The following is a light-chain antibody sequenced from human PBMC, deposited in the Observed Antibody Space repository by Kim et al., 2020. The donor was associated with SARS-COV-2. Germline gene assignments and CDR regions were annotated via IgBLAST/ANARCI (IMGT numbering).Light chain of an antibody. CDR2: WAS. CDR3: QQSYSIPYT. CDR1: QSVLYSSNNNNY. V-gene: IGKV4-1*01. Sequence: DIVMTQSPDSLTVSLGERATINCKSSQSVLYSSNNNNYLAWYQQKPGQPPKLLIYWASTRQSGVPDRFSGSGSGTDFTLTISSLQAEDVAVYYCQQSYSIPYTFGQGTKLEI. J-gene: IGKJ2*01.